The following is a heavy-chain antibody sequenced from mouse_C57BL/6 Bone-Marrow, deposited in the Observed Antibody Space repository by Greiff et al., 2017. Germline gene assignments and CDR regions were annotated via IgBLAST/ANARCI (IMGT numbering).Heavy chain of an antibody. CDR1: GFTFSGYG. CDR2: ISSGSSTI. V-gene: IGHV5-17*01. J-gene: IGHJ4*01. CDR3: AWVDY. Sequence: EVKVVESGGGLVKPGASLKLSCAASGFTFSGYGMHWVRQAPEQGLEWVAYISSGSSTIYYADTVKGRFTISRDNANNTPFLQMTSQRSEDTARYYCAWVDYWGQGTSVTVSS.